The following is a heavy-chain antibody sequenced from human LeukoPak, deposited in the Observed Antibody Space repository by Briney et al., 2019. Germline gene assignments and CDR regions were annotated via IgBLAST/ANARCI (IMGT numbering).Heavy chain of an antibody. Sequence: SETLSLTRSVSGYSIRNGYYWGWIRQPPGKGLEWIGSIYYSGSTYYNPSLKSRVTISVDTSKNQFSLKLSSVTAADTAVYYCASIAVAGTDYWGQGTLVTVSS. D-gene: IGHD6-19*01. CDR1: GYSIRNGYY. CDR2: IYYSGST. CDR3: ASIAVAGTDY. J-gene: IGHJ4*02. V-gene: IGHV4-38-2*02.